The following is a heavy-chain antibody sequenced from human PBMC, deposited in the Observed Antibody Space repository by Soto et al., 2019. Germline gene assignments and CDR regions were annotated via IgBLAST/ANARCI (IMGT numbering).Heavy chain of an antibody. J-gene: IGHJ6*02. D-gene: IGHD3-22*01. V-gene: IGHV3-21*01. CDR1: GFTFSTYS. CDR3: ARYDSSGYYWPYYYYGMDV. Sequence: GGSLRLSCAASGFTFSTYSVNWVRQAPGKGLEWVSSISSSSSYIYYADSVKGRFTISRDNAKNSLYLQMNSLRAEDTAVYYCARYDSSGYYWPYYYYGMDVWGQGTTVTVSS. CDR2: ISSSSSYI.